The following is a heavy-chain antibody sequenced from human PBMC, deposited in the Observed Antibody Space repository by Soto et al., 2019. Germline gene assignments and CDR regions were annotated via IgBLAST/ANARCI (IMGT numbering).Heavy chain of an antibody. Sequence: QVQLQESGPGLVKPSQTLSLTCTVSCGSISSGDYYWSWIRQPPGKGLEWIGYIYYSGRTYYNPYLKRLVTISLETSKNQFSRKLSSVTAADTAVYYCARKYGDYENWFDPWGQGTLVTVSS. D-gene: IGHD4-17*01. CDR1: CGSISSGDYY. J-gene: IGHJ5*02. CDR3: ARKYGDYENWFDP. CDR2: IYYSGRT. V-gene: IGHV4-30-4*01.